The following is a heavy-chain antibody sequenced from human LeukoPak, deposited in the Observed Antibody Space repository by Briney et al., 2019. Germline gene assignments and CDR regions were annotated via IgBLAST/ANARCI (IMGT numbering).Heavy chain of an antibody. CDR3: ATGLYDSSGYYRKYYFDY. Sequence: ASVKVSCKASGYTFTNYYIHWVRQAPGQGLEWMGLINPGGDNTDYAQNFQGRVTMTRDTSTSTVYMGLSSLRSEDTAVYYCATGLYDSSGYYRKYYFDYWGQGTLVTVSS. V-gene: IGHV1-46*01. CDR1: GYTFTNYY. CDR2: INPGGDNT. J-gene: IGHJ4*02. D-gene: IGHD3-22*01.